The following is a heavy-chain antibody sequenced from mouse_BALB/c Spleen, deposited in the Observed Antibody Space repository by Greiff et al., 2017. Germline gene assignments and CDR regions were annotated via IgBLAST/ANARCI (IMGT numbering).Heavy chain of an antibody. J-gene: IGHJ2*01. CDR3: VRDGYGYFDY. CDR1: GFSFTSYD. Sequence: VKVVESGPGLVAPSQCLSISCTASGFSFTSYDISWIRQPPGKGLEWLGVIWTGGGTNYNSAVMSRLSISKDNSKSQVFLKMNSLQTDDTAIYYCVRDGYGYFDYWGQGTTLTVSA. V-gene: IGHV2-9-2*01. CDR2: IWTGGGT. D-gene: IGHD1-1*01.